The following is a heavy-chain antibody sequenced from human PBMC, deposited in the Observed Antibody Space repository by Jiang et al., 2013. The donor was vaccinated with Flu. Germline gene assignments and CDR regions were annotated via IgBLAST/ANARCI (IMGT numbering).Heavy chain of an antibody. V-gene: IGHV4-38-2*01. J-gene: IGHJ3*02. CDR1: GYSISSGYY. Sequence: LLKPSETLSLTCAVSGYSISSGYYWGWIRQPPGKGLEWIGSIFQSWSTYYNPSLRSRVTISLDASKNHFSLNLSSVTATDTAVYYCARLGIAASGYDAFDIWGQGTMVTVSS. CDR3: ARLGIAASGYDAFDI. D-gene: IGHD6-13*01. CDR2: IFQSWST.